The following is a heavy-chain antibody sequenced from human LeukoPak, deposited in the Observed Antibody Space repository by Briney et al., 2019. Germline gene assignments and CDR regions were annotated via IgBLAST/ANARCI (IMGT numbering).Heavy chain of an antibody. V-gene: IGHV3-23*01. Sequence: GGSLRLSCAASGFTFSSYAMSWVRQAPGKGLEWVSVIGGSGGSTYYADSVKGRFTISRDDSKNTLYLQMSSLRAEDTAVYYCAKKKRELRGFDYWGQGTLVTVSS. CDR1: GFTFSSYA. J-gene: IGHJ4*02. D-gene: IGHD1-7*01. CDR2: IGGSGGST. CDR3: AKKKRELRGFDY.